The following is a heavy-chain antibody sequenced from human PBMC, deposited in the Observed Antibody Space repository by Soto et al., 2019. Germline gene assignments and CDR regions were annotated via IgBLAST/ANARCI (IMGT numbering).Heavy chain of an antibody. CDR2: IYYSGST. Sequence: QVQLQESGPGLVKPSQTLSLTCTVSGGSIRSGGYYWSWIRQHPGKGLEWIGYIYYSGSTYYNPSLKSRVTISVDTSKNQFSRKMSAVTAAETAVYYCARVGSYWFYFDYWGQRTLVTVSS. J-gene: IGHJ4*02. CDR3: ARVGSYWFYFDY. CDR1: GGSIRSGGYY. V-gene: IGHV4-31*03. D-gene: IGHD1-26*01.